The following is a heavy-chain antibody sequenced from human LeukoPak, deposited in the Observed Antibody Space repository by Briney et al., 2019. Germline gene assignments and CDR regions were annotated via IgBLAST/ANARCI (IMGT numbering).Heavy chain of an antibody. Sequence: PGGSLRLSCAASGFTIRSNYVSWVRQAPGKGLEWVSVLYNGATTYYADSVKGRFTISRDNSKNTLFLQMNSLRAEDTAVYYCAQAMTDYTSAHAFDIWGQGTMVTVSS. CDR1: GFTIRSNY. CDR2: LYNGATT. CDR3: AQAMTDYTSAHAFDI. J-gene: IGHJ3*02. V-gene: IGHV3-53*01. D-gene: IGHD4/OR15-4a*01.